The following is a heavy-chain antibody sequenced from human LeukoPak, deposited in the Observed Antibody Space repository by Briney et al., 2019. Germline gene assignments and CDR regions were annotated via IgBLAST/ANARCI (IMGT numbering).Heavy chain of an antibody. Sequence: ASVKVSCKASGFTFTSSAMQWVRQARGQRLEWIGWIVVGSGNTNYAQKFQEGVTITRDMSTSTAYMELSSLRSEDTAVYYCAAGYYRPRYFDLWGRGTLVTVSS. D-gene: IGHD3-10*01. CDR2: IVVGSGNT. CDR1: GFTFTSSA. J-gene: IGHJ2*01. V-gene: IGHV1-58*02. CDR3: AAGYYRPRYFDL.